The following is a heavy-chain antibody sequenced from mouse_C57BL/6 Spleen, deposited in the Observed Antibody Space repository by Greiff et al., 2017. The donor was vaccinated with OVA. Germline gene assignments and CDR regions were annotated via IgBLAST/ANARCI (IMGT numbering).Heavy chain of an antibody. CDR1: GYAFSSYW. CDR2: IYPGDGDT. D-gene: IGHD1-1*01. Sequence: QVQLQQSGAELVKPGASVKISCKASGYAFSSYWMNWVKQRPGKGLEWIGQIYPGDGDTNYNGKFKGKATLTADKSSSTAYMQLSSLTSEDSAVYFCARRGTTVVAPYFDVWGTGTTVTVSS. CDR3: ARRGTTVVAPYFDV. J-gene: IGHJ1*03. V-gene: IGHV1-80*01.